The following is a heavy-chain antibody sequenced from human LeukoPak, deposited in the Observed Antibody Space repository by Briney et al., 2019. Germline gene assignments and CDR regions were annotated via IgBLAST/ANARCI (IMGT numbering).Heavy chain of an antibody. CDR1: GYTFTSYY. J-gene: IGHJ4*02. D-gene: IGHD5-12*01. CDR2: ISPSGDST. Sequence: ASVKVSCKASGYTFTSYYVHWVRQAPGQGLEWMGIISPSGDSTTYAQKFQGRVTMSRDTSTSTVSMELSSLRSEGTAVYYCARAYSGYAPNDYWGQGTLVTVSS. V-gene: IGHV1-46*01. CDR3: ARAYSGYAPNDY.